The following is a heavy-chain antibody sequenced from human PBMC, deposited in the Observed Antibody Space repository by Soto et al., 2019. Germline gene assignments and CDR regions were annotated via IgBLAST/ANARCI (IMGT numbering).Heavy chain of an antibody. CDR1: GCTFTSAW. Sequence: LILSCAAHGCTFTSAWMIWVRQAPGKGLEWVSHIKTKTEGEATNYATPVKGRFSISRDDSTNPQSLQMNSLKSEDTAVYYCATDLPTAGAGDLDYWGQGTLVTVSS. J-gene: IGHJ4*02. D-gene: IGHD2-21*01. CDR2: IKTKTEGEAT. V-gene: IGHV3-15*01. CDR3: ATDLPTAGAGDLDY.